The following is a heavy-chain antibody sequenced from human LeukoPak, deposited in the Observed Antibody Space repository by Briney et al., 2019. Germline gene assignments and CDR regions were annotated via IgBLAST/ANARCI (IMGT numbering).Heavy chain of an antibody. CDR3: ARARRRDGYNYGFFWDY. J-gene: IGHJ4*02. V-gene: IGHV4-59*01. CDR2: IYYSGST. CDR1: GGSISSYY. Sequence: SETLSLTCTASGGSISSYYWSWIRQPPGKGLEWIEYIYYSGSTNYNPSLKSRVTISVDTSKNQFSLKLSSVTAADTAVYYCARARRRDGYNYGFFWDYWGQGTLVTVSS. D-gene: IGHD5-24*01.